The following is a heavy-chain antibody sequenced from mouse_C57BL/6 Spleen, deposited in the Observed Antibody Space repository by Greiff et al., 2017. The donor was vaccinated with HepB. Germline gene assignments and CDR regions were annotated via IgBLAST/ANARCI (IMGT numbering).Heavy chain of an antibody. Sequence: VQGVESGAELVRPGASVTLSCKASGYTFTDYEMHWVKQTPVHGLEWIGAIDPETGGTAYNQKFKGKAILTADKSSSTAYMELRSLTSEDSAVYYCTRDVAYWGQGTLVTVSA. CDR2: IDPETGGT. CDR3: TRDVAY. V-gene: IGHV1-15*01. CDR1: GYTFTDYE. J-gene: IGHJ3*01.